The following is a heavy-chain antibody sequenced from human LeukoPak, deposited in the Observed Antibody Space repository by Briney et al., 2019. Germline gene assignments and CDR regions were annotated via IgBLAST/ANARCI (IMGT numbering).Heavy chain of an antibody. CDR1: GGSISSYY. CDR2: IYTSGST. Sequence: SETLSLTCTGSGGSISSYYWSWNRQPAGKGLEWIGRIYTSGSTNYNPSLKSRVTMSVDTSKNQFSLKLSSVTAADTAVYYCASQSLGVWELQFDIWGQGTMVTVSS. CDR3: ASQSLGVWELQFDI. J-gene: IGHJ3*02. D-gene: IGHD1-26*01. V-gene: IGHV4-4*07.